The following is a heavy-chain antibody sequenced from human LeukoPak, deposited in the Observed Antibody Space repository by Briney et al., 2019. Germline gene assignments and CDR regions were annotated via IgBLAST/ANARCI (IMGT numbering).Heavy chain of an antibody. CDR3: AREKELRWFGELLMDNWFDP. CDR1: GYTFTGYY. D-gene: IGHD3-10*01. V-gene: IGHV1-2*02. Sequence: GASVKVSCKASGYTFTGYYMHWVRQAPGQGLEWMGWINPNSGGTNYAQKFQGRVTMTRDTYISTAYMELSRLRSDDTAVYYCAREKELRWFGELLMDNWFDPWGQGTLVTVSS. CDR2: INPNSGGT. J-gene: IGHJ5*02.